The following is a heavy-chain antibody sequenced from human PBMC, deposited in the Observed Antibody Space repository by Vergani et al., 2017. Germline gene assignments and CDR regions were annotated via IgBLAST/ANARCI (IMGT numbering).Heavy chain of an antibody. J-gene: IGHJ3*02. Sequence: QVQLLQSGAEVKKPGASVKVSCKASGYTFTAYYMHWVRQAPGQWIELMGWVNPNSGGTNDEKKFQGRVTMTRDTSISTAYMELSRLRSDDTAVYYCASAYDYIWGSYHDAFDIWSQGTMVTVSS. V-gene: IGHV1-2*02. CDR2: VNPNSGGT. CDR3: ASAYDYIWGSYHDAFDI. D-gene: IGHD3-16*01. CDR1: GYTFTAYY.